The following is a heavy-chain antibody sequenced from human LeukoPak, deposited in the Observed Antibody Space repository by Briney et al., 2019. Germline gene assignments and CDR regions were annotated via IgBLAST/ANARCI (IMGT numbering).Heavy chain of an antibody. CDR2: ISDRGANA. D-gene: IGHD6-19*01. CDR1: GFTFSSYA. Sequence: GGSLRLSCAASGFTFSSYAMTWVRQAPGKGLEWVSVISDRGANADYADSVKGRFTISRDNSKNTLYLQMNSLRAEDTAIYYCAKFSSGWTYFDYWGQGTVVTVSS. CDR3: AKFSSGWTYFDY. V-gene: IGHV3-23*01. J-gene: IGHJ4*02.